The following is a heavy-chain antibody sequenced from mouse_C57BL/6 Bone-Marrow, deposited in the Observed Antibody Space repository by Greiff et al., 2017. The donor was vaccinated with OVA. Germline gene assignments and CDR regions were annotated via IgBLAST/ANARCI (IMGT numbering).Heavy chain of an antibody. V-gene: IGHV5-17*01. CDR2: ISSGRSTI. CDR3: ARLLHYYAMDY. CDR1: GFTFSDYG. J-gene: IGHJ4*01. Sequence: EVKLMESGGGLVKPGGSLKLSCAASGFTFSDYGMHWVRQAPEKGLEWVAYISSGRSTIYYAATVTGRFTISRDNAKNTLFLQMTSLRSEDTAMYYCARLLHYYAMDYWGQGTSVTVSS. D-gene: IGHD1-1*01.